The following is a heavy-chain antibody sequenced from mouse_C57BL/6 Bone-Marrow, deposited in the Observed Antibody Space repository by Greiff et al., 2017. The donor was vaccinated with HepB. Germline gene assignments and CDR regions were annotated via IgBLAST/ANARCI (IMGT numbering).Heavy chain of an antibody. Sequence: EVQLQESGPGLVKPSQSLSLTCSVTGYSITSGYYWNWIRQFPGNKLEWMGYISYDGSNNYNPSLKNRISITRDSSKNQFFLKLNSVTTEDTATYYCARVEDYGSTPYAMDYWGQGTSVTVSS. CDR1: GYSITSGYY. CDR3: ARVEDYGSTPYAMDY. J-gene: IGHJ4*01. CDR2: ISYDGSN. V-gene: IGHV3-6*01. D-gene: IGHD1-1*01.